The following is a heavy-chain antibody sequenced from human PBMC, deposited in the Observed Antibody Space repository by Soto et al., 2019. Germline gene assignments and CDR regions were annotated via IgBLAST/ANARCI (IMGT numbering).Heavy chain of an antibody. V-gene: IGHV4-31*03. CDR3: AREGDYRTWFEP. J-gene: IGHJ5*02. Sequence: SETLSLTCTVSGESIATGAFYWSWIRLQSGKCPEWIGSIFYAGDTYYNPSLKSRVELXXXGXXXXXSLXLXXVTXADTAVYYCAREGDYRTWFEPWGPGTLVTVSS. CDR2: IFYAGDT. D-gene: IGHD4-17*01. CDR1: GESIATGAFY.